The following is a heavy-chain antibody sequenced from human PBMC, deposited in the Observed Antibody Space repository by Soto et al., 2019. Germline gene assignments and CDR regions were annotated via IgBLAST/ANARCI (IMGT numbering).Heavy chain of an antibody. V-gene: IGHV3-15*07. J-gene: IGHJ1*01. D-gene: IGHD6-13*01. Sequence: EVQLVESGGGLVKPGGSLRLSCAASSFTFRNAWMNWVRQAPWKGLEWVGRIKSKTDGGTIDYAAPVKGRFTISRDDSKNKLFLQMNSLKTEDTAMYYCTTIGSSWGAWGQGTLVTVSS. CDR2: IKSKTDGGTI. CDR1: SFTFRNAW. CDR3: TTIGSSWGA.